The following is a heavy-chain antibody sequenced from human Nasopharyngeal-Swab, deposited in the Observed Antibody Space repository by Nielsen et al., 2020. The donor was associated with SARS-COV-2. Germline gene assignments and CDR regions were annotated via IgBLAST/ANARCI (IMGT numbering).Heavy chain of an antibody. V-gene: IGHV5-51*01. Sequence: GESLKISCKGSGYSFTSYWIGWVRQMPGKGLEWMGIIYPGDSDTRYSPSFQGQVTISADKSISTAYLQWSSLKASDTAMYYCARHQGPIAVAGPREPYYYGMDVWGQGTTVTVSS. CDR1: GYSFTSYW. J-gene: IGHJ6*02. D-gene: IGHD6-19*01. CDR2: IYPGDSDT. CDR3: ARHQGPIAVAGPREPYYYGMDV.